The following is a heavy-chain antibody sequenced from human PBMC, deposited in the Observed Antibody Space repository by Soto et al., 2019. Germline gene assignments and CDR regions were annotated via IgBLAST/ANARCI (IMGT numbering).Heavy chain of an antibody. CDR1: CGSFSGYY. CDR2: INHSGST. V-gene: IGHV4-34*01. J-gene: IGHJ2*01. CDR3: AREKSVVFGMAHPYWYFDL. Sequence: SETLSLTCAVYCGSFSGYYWSWIRQPPGKGLEWIGEINHSGSTNYNPSLKSRVTISVDTSKNQFSLKLTSVTAADTAVYYCAREKSVVFGMAHPYWYFDLWGRGTLVTVSS. D-gene: IGHD3-3*01.